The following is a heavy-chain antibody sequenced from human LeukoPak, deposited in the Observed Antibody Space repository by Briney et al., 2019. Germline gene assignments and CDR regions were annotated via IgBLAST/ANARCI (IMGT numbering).Heavy chain of an antibody. CDR3: ARAMYYYGSSNWFGP. J-gene: IGHJ5*02. Sequence: GGSLRLSCAASGFTFSDYYMSWIRQAPGKGLEWVSYIISSGSTIYYADSVKGRFTISRDNAKNSLYLQMNSLRAEDTAVYYCARAMYYYGSSNWFGPWGQGTLVTVSS. V-gene: IGHV3-11*01. CDR2: IISSGSTI. D-gene: IGHD3-10*01. CDR1: GFTFSDYY.